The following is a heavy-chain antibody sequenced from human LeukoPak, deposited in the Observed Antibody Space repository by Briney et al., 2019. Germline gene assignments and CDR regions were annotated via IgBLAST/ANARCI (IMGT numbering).Heavy chain of an antibody. CDR3: AKAPGGIVGY. J-gene: IGHJ4*02. D-gene: IGHD3-16*01. CDR1: GFTFSSYE. Sequence: GGSLRLSCAASGFTFSSYEMNWVRQAPGKGLEWVSYISSSGDTIYYADSVNGRFTISRDSAKNSLYLQMNSLSAEDTAVYYCAKAPGGIVGYWGQGTLVTVSS. V-gene: IGHV3-48*03. CDR2: ISSSGDTI.